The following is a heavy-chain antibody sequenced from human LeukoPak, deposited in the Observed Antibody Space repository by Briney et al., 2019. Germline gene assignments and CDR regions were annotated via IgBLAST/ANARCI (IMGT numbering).Heavy chain of an antibody. V-gene: IGHV4-59*01. CDR3: ARERRGYSYGWGYYYYYYMDV. CDR1: GGSISSYY. J-gene: IGHJ6*03. Sequence: SETLSLTCTVSGGSISSYYWSWIRQPPGKGLEWIGYIYYSGHSGRTNYNPSLKSRVTISVDTSKNQFSLKLSSVTAADTAVYYCARERRGYSYGWGYYYYYYMDVWGKGTTVTVSS. CDR2: IYYSGHSGRT. D-gene: IGHD5-18*01.